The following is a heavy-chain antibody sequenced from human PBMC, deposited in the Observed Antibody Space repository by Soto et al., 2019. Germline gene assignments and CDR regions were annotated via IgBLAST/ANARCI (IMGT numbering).Heavy chain of an antibody. Sequence: SETLSLTCTVSGGSVSSYYWGWLRQPPGKGLEWIGSIYYSGSTYYNPSLKSRVTISVDTSKNQFSLKLSSVTAADTAVYYCARRPRYCSSTSCYYFDYWGQGTLVTVSS. CDR3: ARRPRYCSSTSCYYFDY. V-gene: IGHV4-39*01. CDR2: IYYSGST. CDR1: GGSVSSYY. J-gene: IGHJ4*02. D-gene: IGHD2-2*01.